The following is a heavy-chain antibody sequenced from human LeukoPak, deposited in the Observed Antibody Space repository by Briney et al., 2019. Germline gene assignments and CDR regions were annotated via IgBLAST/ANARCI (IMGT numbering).Heavy chain of an antibody. Sequence: SETLSLTCTVSGYSISSGYYWGWIRQPPGKGLEWIGSIYHSGSTSYNPSLKSRVTISVDTSKNQFSLNLSSVTAADTAVYYCAREVHDYVWGSQHDALDIWGQGTMVTVSS. J-gene: IGHJ3*02. D-gene: IGHD3-16*01. V-gene: IGHV4-38-2*02. CDR3: AREVHDYVWGSQHDALDI. CDR2: IYHSGST. CDR1: GYSISSGYY.